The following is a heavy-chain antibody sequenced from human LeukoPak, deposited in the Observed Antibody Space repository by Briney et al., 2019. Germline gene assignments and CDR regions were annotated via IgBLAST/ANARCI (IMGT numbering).Heavy chain of an antibody. V-gene: IGHV1-18*01. D-gene: IGHD3-10*01. CDR1: GYTFSSYG. J-gene: IGHJ5*02. Sequence: ASVKVSCKASGYTFSSYGISWVRQAPGQGLEWMGWVSTYNGDTNYAQKVQGRVTMTTDISTSTAYMELRSLRSDDTAVYYCARDARDVLLWFGEFSPWGQGTLVTVSS. CDR3: ARDARDVLLWFGEFSP. CDR2: VSTYNGDT.